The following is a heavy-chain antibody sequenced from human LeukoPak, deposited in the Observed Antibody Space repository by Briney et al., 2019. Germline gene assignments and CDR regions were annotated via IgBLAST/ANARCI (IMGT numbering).Heavy chain of an antibody. CDR3: ARDGSGDDYNAFDY. Sequence: ASVKVSCKASGYTSTDDHVHWVRQAPGLGLEWMGWISPKTDDTNYAQKFQGRVTMTRDTPFTTAYMELNGRGPGRIYVCYCARDGSGDDYNAFDYWGQGTLVTVSS. D-gene: IGHD5-24*01. J-gene: IGHJ4*02. CDR1: GYTSTDDH. V-gene: IGHV1-2*02. CDR2: ISPKTDDT.